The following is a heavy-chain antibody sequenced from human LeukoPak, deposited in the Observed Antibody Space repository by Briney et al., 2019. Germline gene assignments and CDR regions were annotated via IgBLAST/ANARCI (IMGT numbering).Heavy chain of an antibody. D-gene: IGHD2-21*02. J-gene: IGHJ6*03. CDR1: GFTVSSNE. CDR2: IYGGGST. V-gene: IGHV3-53*01. Sequence: PGGSLRLSCAASGFTVSSNEMRWVRQAPGKGLEWVSVIYGGGSTYYADSVKGRFTISRDNSKNTLYLHMNSQRAEVTAEYYCARAAPDYCCGDCCPYYYDYYKDVWGKGTTVTVSS. CDR3: ARAAPDYCCGDCCPYYYDYYKDV.